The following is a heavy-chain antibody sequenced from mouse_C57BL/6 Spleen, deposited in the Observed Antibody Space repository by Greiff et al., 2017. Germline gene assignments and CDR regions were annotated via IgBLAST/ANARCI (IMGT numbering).Heavy chain of an antibody. CDR3: AREGWDGTSYFDY. V-gene: IGHV3-6*01. J-gene: IGHJ2*01. CDR2: ISYDGSN. CDR1: GYSITSGYY. Sequence: EVKLQESGPGLVKPSQSLSLTCSVTGYSITSGYYWNWIRQFPGNKLEWMGYISYDGSNNYNPSLKNRISITRDTSKNQFFLKLNSVTTEDTATYYCAREGWDGTSYFDYWGQGTTLTVSS. D-gene: IGHD4-1*01.